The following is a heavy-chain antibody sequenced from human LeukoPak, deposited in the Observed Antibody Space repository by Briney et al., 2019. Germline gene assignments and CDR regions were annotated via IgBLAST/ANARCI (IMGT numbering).Heavy chain of an antibody. Sequence: GGSLRLSCAASGFTFSSYAMSWVREAPGKGLEWVSAISGSGGSTYYADSVKGRFTISRDNSKNTLYLQMNSLRAEDTAVYYCAKNPRGYSYPYYFDYWGQGTLVTVSS. D-gene: IGHD5-18*01. CDR2: ISGSGGST. CDR3: AKNPRGYSYPYYFDY. CDR1: GFTFSSYA. V-gene: IGHV3-23*01. J-gene: IGHJ4*02.